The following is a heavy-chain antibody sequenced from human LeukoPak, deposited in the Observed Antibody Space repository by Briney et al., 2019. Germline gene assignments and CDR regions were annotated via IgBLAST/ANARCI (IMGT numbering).Heavy chain of an antibody. CDR1: GGSISSGGYY. D-gene: IGHD6-13*01. V-gene: IGHV4-31*03. CDR2: IYYSGST. J-gene: IGHJ6*04. Sequence: SETLSLTCTVSGGSISSGGYYWSWISQHPGKGLEWIGYIYYSGSTYYNPSLKRRVTISVDTSKNQFSLKLSTVTAAHTAVYYCALSIAAAGTPWYYYYGMDVWGEGTTVTVSS. CDR3: ALSIAAAGTPWYYYYGMDV.